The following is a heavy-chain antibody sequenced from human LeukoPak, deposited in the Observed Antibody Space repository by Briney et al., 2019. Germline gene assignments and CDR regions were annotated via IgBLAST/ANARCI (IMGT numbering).Heavy chain of an antibody. J-gene: IGHJ4*02. Sequence: SETLSLTCTVSGGSISSISYYWGWIRQPPGKGLEWIGSIYYSGSTYYNPSLKSRVTISVDTSKNQFSLKLSSVTAADTAVYYCASLPSIVVVVAATLSGWDFDYWGQGTLVTVSS. CDR1: GGSISSISYY. V-gene: IGHV4-39*01. D-gene: IGHD2-15*01. CDR2: IYYSGST. CDR3: ASLPSIVVVVAATLSGWDFDY.